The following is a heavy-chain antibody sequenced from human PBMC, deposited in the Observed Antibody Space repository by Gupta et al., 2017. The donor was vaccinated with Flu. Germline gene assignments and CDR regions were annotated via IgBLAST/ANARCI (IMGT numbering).Heavy chain of an antibody. J-gene: IGHJ4*02. CDR2: MRNKDNSYTT. Sequence: PGKGLEWVGRMRNKDNSYTTDYAASVKGRFIILSDDSKNSLGLQMINLKTEDTAMYYCVRVQPGGYNVKVFDYWGQGTLVTVSS. CDR3: VRVQPGGYNVKVFDY. V-gene: IGHV3-72*01. D-gene: IGHD5-12*01.